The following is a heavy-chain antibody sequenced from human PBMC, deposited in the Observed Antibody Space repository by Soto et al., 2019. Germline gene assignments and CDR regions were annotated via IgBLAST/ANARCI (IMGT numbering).Heavy chain of an antibody. D-gene: IGHD3-16*02. CDR1: GFTFSSYG. J-gene: IGHJ4*02. Sequence: GGSLRLSCAASGFTFSSYGMHWVRQAPGKGLEWVAVISYDGSNKYYADSVKGRFTISRDNSKNTLYLQMNSLRAEDTAVYYCAKDRSLSLDYWGQGTLVTVSS. V-gene: IGHV3-30*18. CDR3: AKDRSLSLDY. CDR2: ISYDGSNK.